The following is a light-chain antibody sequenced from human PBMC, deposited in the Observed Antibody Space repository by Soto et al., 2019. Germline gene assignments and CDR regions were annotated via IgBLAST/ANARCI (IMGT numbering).Light chain of an antibody. Sequence: IQMTQSPSSLSASVGDRVTITCRASQGIGNYLAWYQQRPGQVPKLLIYAASTLQSGVPSRFSGSGSGTYFPLTISSLLPEDVATYYCQNLDSAAFTFGPGTKVDIK. CDR1: QGIGNY. V-gene: IGKV1-27*01. CDR3: QNLDSAAFT. CDR2: AAS. J-gene: IGKJ3*01.